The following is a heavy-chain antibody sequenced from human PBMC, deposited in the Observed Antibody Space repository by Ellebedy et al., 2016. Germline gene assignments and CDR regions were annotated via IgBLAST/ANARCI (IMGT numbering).Heavy chain of an antibody. J-gene: IGHJ5*02. CDR2: ISGSGGST. V-gene: IGHV3-23*01. Sequence: GESLKISCAASGFTFSSYAMSWVRQAPGKGLEWVSAISGSGGSTYCADSVKGRFTISRDNSKNTLYLQMNSLRAEDTAVYYCAKGGYGSGFDPWGQGTLVTVSS. CDR3: AKGGYGSGFDP. D-gene: IGHD3-10*01. CDR1: GFTFSSYA.